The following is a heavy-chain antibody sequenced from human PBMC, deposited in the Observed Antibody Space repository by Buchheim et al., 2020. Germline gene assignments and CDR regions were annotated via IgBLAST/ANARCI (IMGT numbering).Heavy chain of an antibody. D-gene: IGHD3-22*01. CDR3: AKIYMIDRLGVFDY. V-gene: IGHV3-30*18. Sequence: QVQLVESGGGVVQPGRSLRLSCAASGFTFSSYGMHWVRQAPGKGLEWVAVISYDGSNKYYADSVKGRFTISRDNSKKQLYLQMNSLRAEDTAGYYCAKIYMIDRLGVFDYLGQGTL. CDR2: ISYDGSNK. J-gene: IGHJ4*02. CDR1: GFTFSSYG.